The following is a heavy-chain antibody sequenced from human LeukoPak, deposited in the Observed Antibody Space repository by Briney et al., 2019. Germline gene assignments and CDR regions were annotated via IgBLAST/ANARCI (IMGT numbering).Heavy chain of an antibody. J-gene: IGHJ4*02. CDR1: GGSISNYH. Sequence: SDTLSLTCTVSGGSISNYHWSGIRHPAGKGLEWIGQIHTSGSTNYNPPLKSRITMSIDTPENQLSLTIRSVTAADTAVYYCARRDISSGWSFDYWGQGTLVTVSS. CDR3: ARRDISSGWSFDY. CDR2: IHTSGST. V-gene: IGHV4-4*07. D-gene: IGHD6-19*01.